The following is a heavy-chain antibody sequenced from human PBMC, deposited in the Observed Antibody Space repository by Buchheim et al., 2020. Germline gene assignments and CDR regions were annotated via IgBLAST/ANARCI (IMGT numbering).Heavy chain of an antibody. J-gene: IGHJ4*02. CDR2: VSYSGGTT. D-gene: IGHD6-19*01. CDR3: ARDPNDQSGWSFYVDY. V-gene: IGHV3-23*01. CDR1: GFSFSSSA. Sequence: EVQLLESGGGLVQPGGSLRLSCAASGFSFSSSAMSWVRQAPGKGLEWVSTVSYSGGTTFYADSVKGRFTIPRDNSKNTLYLQMNGLGDEDTAVYYCARDPNDQSGWSFYVDYWGQGNL.